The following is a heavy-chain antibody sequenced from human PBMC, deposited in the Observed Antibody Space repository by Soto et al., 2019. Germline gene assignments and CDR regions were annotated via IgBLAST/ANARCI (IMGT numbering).Heavy chain of an antibody. Sequence: ASVKVSCKASGYTFTCYGISWVRQAPGQGLEWMGWISAYNGNTNYAQKLQGRVTMTTDTSTSTAYMELRSLRSDDTAVYYCAREGDGFLTPYGMDVWGQGTTVTVSS. CDR1: GYTFTCYG. D-gene: IGHD1-26*01. CDR3: AREGDGFLTPYGMDV. J-gene: IGHJ6*02. V-gene: IGHV1-18*01. CDR2: ISAYNGNT.